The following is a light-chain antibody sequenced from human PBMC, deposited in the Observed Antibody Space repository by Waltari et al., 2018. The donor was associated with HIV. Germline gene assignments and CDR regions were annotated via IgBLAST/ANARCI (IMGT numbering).Light chain of an antibody. Sequence: SYELTPPPSVSVSPGQTAKITCSGAALPNQYAHWYQQKPGQAPLLVIYKDTQRPSGIPERFSGSHSGTTVTLIISGVQAEDEADYYCESADNSGTYWVFGGGTKLSVL. CDR1: ALPNQY. J-gene: IGLJ3*02. CDR3: ESADNSGTYWV. V-gene: IGLV3-25*03. CDR2: KDT.